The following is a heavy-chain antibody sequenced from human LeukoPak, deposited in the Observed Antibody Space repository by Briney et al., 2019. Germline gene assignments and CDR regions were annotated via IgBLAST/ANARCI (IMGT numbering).Heavy chain of an antibody. CDR3: ARLRYDFWRGYTAIDWFFDL. V-gene: IGHV4-38-2*01. D-gene: IGHD3-3*01. CDR1: GYSISSGYY. Sequence: PSETLSLTCAVSGYSISSGYYWGWIRQPPGKGLEWIGSIYHSGSTYYNPSLKSRVAMSVDTSKNQFSLELSSVTAADTAVYYCARLRYDFWRGYTAIDWFFDLWGRGTLVTVSS. CDR2: IYHSGST. J-gene: IGHJ2*01.